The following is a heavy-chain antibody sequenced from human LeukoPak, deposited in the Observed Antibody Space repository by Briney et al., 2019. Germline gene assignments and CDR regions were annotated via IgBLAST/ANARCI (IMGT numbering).Heavy chain of an antibody. Sequence: PSETLSLTCTVSGGSISSSSYYWGWIRQPPGKGLEWIGSIYYSGSTYYNPSLKSRVTISVDTSKNQFSLKLSSVTAADTAMYYCARRAIVATIDYWGQGTLVTVSS. D-gene: IGHD5-12*01. CDR1: GGSISSSSYY. J-gene: IGHJ4*02. CDR2: IYYSGST. CDR3: ARRAIVATIDY. V-gene: IGHV4-39*01.